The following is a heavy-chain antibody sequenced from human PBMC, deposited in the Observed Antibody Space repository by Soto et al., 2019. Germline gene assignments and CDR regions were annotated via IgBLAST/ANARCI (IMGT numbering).Heavy chain of an antibody. CDR2: IFPKFGTT. CDR3: EAEMTFGKLSVV. V-gene: IGHV1-69*13. CDR1: GDTDANYV. J-gene: IGHJ6*02. D-gene: IGHD3-16*02. Sequence: ASVKVSCKASGDTDANYVISWVRQAPGQGLEWMGGIFPKFGTTYSAQKLQDRLTITADESTSTVYMQLSSLRLDDTAVYYCEAEMTFGKLSVVWGQGTTVTVSS.